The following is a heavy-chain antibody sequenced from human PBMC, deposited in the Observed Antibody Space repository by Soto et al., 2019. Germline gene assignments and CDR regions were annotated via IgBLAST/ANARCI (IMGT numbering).Heavy chain of an antibody. Sequence: ASVKVSCKASGVPYNSFAISWVRQAPGQGLEWIGGIIPVFGTATYAQKFKGRVTITAEESTSTAYMELSSLTSEDTAVYYCARFLGGAGSYYDGQDYNYYNGTDVWGQGTTVTVSS. CDR1: GVPYNSFA. J-gene: IGHJ6*02. D-gene: IGHD3-10*01. CDR2: IIPVFGTA. CDR3: ARFLGGAGSYYDGQDYNYYNGTDV. V-gene: IGHV1-69*13.